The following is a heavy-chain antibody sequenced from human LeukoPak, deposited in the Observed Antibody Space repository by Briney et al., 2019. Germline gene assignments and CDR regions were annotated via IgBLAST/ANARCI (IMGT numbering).Heavy chain of an antibody. Sequence: GESLKISCKASGYTFTNNWIGWVRQMPGKGLEWMGIIYPDDSDTRYSPSFQGQVTISADKSINTAYLQWSSLKTSDTAIYYCARHEREYHPADQWGQGTLVTVSS. CDR1: GYTFTNNW. CDR3: ARHEREYHPADQ. CDR2: IYPDDSDT. V-gene: IGHV5-51*01. D-gene: IGHD2-2*01. J-gene: IGHJ4*02.